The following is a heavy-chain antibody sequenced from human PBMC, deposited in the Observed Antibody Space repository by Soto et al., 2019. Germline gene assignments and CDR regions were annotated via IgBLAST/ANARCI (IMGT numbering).Heavy chain of an antibody. V-gene: IGHV4-34*01. CDR1: GGSFSGYY. CDR2: INHSGST. J-gene: IGHJ5*02. CDR3: ARGGIVVVPARGWFDP. D-gene: IGHD2-2*01. Sequence: QVQLQQWGAGLLKPSETLSLTCAVYGGSFSGYYWSWIRQPPGKGLEWIGEINHSGSTNYNPSLKGRVTLSVDTSKNQFSLKLSSVTAADTAVYYCARGGIVVVPARGWFDPWGQGTLVTVSS.